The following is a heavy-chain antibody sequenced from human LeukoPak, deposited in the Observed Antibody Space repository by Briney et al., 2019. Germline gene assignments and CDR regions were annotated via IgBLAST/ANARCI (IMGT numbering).Heavy chain of an antibody. CDR1: GFTFSNNA. D-gene: IGHD5-24*01. CDR2: ISGGGGET. J-gene: IGHJ4*02. V-gene: IGHV3-23*01. CDR3: AKVIDGFTYFFDF. Sequence: GGSLRLSCAASGFTFSNNAMHWVRQAPGKELEWVSSISGGGGETYYVDSVKGRFIISRDNSKNTLYLQMNSLRGEDTAVYYCAKVIDGFTYFFDFWGRGTLVTVSS.